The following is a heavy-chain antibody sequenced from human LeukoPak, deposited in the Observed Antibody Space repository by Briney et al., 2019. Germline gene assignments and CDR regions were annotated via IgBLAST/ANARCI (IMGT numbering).Heavy chain of an antibody. CDR3: AKDYRLRLGELSYLEY. CDR1: GFAFSSSG. V-gene: IGHV3-33*06. Sequence: PGRSLRLSCEASGFAFSSSGMHWGRQAPGKGLEWVGVIWSDESHKYYADSVKGRVTISRDNSKHTLYLQMNSLRAEDTAVYYCAKDYRLRLGELSYLEYWGQGTLVTVSS. CDR2: IWSDESHK. D-gene: IGHD3-16*02. J-gene: IGHJ4*02.